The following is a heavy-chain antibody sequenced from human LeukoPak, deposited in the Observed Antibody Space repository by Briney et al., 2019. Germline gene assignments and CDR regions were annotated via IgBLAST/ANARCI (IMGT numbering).Heavy chain of an antibody. J-gene: IGHJ4*02. D-gene: IGHD4-17*01. CDR3: ARGHRYATVTTAAY. CDR2: INHSGST. V-gene: IGHV4-34*01. CDR1: GGSFSGYY. Sequence: SETLSLTCAVYGGSFSGYYWSWIRQPPGKGLEWIGEINHSGSTNYNPSLKSQVTISVDTSKNQFSLKLSSVTAADTAVYYCARGHRYATVTTAAYWGQGTLVTVSS.